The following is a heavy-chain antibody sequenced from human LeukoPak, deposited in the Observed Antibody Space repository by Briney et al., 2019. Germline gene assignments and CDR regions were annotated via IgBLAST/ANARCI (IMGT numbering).Heavy chain of an antibody. V-gene: IGHV1-46*01. Sequence: ASVKVSCKASGYTFTSYYMHWVRQAPGQGLEWMGIINPSGGSTSYAQKFQGRVTMTRDTSTSTVYMELSSLRSEDTAVYYCARGPPAATYSSSVWFDSWGQGTLVTVSS. J-gene: IGHJ5*01. CDR1: GYTFTSYY. CDR2: INPSGGST. CDR3: ARGPPAATYSSSVWFDS. D-gene: IGHD6-6*01.